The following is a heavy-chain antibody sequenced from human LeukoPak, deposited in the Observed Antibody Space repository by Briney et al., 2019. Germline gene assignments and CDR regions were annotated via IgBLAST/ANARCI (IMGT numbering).Heavy chain of an antibody. CDR3: ARDDTHYGSSGSFYDAFDI. J-gene: IGHJ3*02. Sequence: GGSLRLSCAASGFTVSSNYMSWVRQAPGKGLEWVSVIYSGGSTYYADSVKGRFTISRDNSKNTLYLQMNSLRAEDTAVYYCARDDTHYGSSGSFYDAFDIWGQGTMVTVSS. D-gene: IGHD3-22*01. CDR1: GFTVSSNY. V-gene: IGHV3-66*01. CDR2: IYSGGST.